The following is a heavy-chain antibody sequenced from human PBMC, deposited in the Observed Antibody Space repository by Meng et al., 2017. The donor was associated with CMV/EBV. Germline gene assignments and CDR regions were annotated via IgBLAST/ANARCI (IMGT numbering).Heavy chain of an antibody. CDR2: IYTSGST. Sequence: VQQQESGPGLVKPSGHLSLPCTVSGGSISSYYWSWIRQPAGKGLEWIGRIYTSGSTNYNPSLKSRVTMSVDTSKNQFSLKLSSVTAADTAVYYCAREIVVVPATIDNWFDPWGQGTLVTVSS. J-gene: IGHJ5*02. CDR3: AREIVVVPATIDNWFDP. CDR1: GGSISSYY. D-gene: IGHD2-2*02. V-gene: IGHV4-4*07.